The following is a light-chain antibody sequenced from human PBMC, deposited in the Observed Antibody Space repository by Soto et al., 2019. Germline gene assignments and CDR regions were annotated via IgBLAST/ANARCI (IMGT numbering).Light chain of an antibody. Sequence: DIVLTQSPGTLSLSPGERATLSCRASQSVSNIYVAWYQQKPGQAPRVLIYGASRRATGIPDRFSGSGSGTDFTLTISRLEPEDFAVYYCQQYSSSFRTFGQGTKVDI. V-gene: IGKV3-20*01. CDR2: GAS. CDR3: QQYSSSFRT. CDR1: QSVSNIY. J-gene: IGKJ1*01.